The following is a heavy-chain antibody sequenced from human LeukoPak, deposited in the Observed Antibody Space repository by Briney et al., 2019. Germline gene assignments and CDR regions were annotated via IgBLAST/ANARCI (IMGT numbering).Heavy chain of an antibody. J-gene: IGHJ6*03. CDR2: ISSSSSTI. Sequence: GGSLRLSCAASGFTFSSYSMNWVRQAPGKGLEWVSYISSSSSTIYYADSVKGRFTISRDNAKNSLYLQMNSLRAEDTAVYYCAREALPFQDYYYYMDVWGKGTTVTVSS. D-gene: IGHD2-15*01. CDR3: AREALPFQDYYYYMDV. V-gene: IGHV3-48*01. CDR1: GFTFSSYS.